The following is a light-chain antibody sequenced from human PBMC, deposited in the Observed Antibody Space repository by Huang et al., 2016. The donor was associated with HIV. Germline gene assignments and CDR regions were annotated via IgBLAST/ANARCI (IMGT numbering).Light chain of an antibody. Sequence: IQLTQSPPSLSASVGDRVTITCRASQGINSYLAWYQQKQGQPPKLLVYAASTLQSGFPSRFRGSGSGTDFTLTISSLQPEDFATYYCQQLNNYPPTFGQGTNLGIK. J-gene: IGKJ2*01. CDR3: QQLNNYPPT. V-gene: IGKV1-9*01. CDR2: AAS. CDR1: QGINSY.